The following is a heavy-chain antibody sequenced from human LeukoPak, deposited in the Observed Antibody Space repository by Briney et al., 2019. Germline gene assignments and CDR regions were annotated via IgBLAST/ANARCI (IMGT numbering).Heavy chain of an antibody. CDR1: GYTFTSYD. CDR2: MNPNSGNT. J-gene: IGHJ4*02. Sequence: ASVKVSCKASGYTFTSYDINWVRQATGQGLEWMGWMNPNSGNTGYAQKFQGRVTMTRNTSISTAYMELSSLRSEDTAVYYCARGRLAKQAKGSSWYYFDYWGQGTLVTVSS. CDR3: ARGRLAKQAKGSSWYYFDY. V-gene: IGHV1-8*01. D-gene: IGHD6-13*01.